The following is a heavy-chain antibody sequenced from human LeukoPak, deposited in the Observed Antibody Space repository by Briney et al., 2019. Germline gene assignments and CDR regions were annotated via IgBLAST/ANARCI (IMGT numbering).Heavy chain of an antibody. CDR3: ARPRGFWSGYSDY. CDR1: GGSISSSSYY. D-gene: IGHD3-3*01. CDR2: IYYSGST. J-gene: IGHJ4*02. V-gene: IGHV4-39*01. Sequence: SGTLSLTCTVSGGSISSSSYYWGWIRQPPGKGLEWIGSIYYSGSTYYNPSLKSRVTISVDTSKNQFSLKLSSVTAADTAVYYCARPRGFWSGYSDYWGQGTLVTVSS.